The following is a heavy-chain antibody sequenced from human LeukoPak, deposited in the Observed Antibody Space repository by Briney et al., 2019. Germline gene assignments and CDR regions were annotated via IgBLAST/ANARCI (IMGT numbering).Heavy chain of an antibody. D-gene: IGHD5-18*01. V-gene: IGHV4-34*01. CDR2: INHSGST. J-gene: IGHJ4*02. CDR3: ARGMGRWGRRGYSYGPYRGNFDY. Sequence: SETLSLTCAVYGGSFSGYYWSWIRQPPGKGLEWIGEINHSGSTNYNPSLKSRVTISVDTSMNQFSLKLSSVTAADTAVYYCARGMGRWGRRGYSYGPYRGNFDYWGQGTLVTVSS. CDR1: GGSFSGYY.